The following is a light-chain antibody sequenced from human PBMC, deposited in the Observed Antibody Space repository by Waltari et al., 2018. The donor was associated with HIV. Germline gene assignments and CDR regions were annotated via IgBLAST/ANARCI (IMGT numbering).Light chain of an antibody. CDR1: NIGSKS. CDR3: QVWDNNRDHVV. V-gene: IGLV3-21*02. CDR2: DDS. J-gene: IGLJ2*01. Sequence: SYVLTQPPSVSVAPGQTASITCGGNNIGSKSVHWYQQKPGQAPVLVVSDDSDRPSGIPERFSGSNSGNTATLTISRVEAGDEADYYCQVWDNNRDHVVFGGGTRLTVL.